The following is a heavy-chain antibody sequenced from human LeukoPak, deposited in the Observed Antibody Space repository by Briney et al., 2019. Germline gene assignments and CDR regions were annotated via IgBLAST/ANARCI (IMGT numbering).Heavy chain of an antibody. J-gene: IGHJ4*02. CDR2: IYYSGST. D-gene: IGHD5-24*01. V-gene: IGHV4-59*01. CDR1: GFSINSYY. CDR3: ARGDGYHAF. Sequence: SETLSLTCTVSGFSINSYYWAWIRQPPGKGLEWIGYIYYSGSTNYNPSLKSRVTMSLDTSKSQFSLNLSSVSAADTAVYYCARGDGYHAFWGQGTLVTVSS.